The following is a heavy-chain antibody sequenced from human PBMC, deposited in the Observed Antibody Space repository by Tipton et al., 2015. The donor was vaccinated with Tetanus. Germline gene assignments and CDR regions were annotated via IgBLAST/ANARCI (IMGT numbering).Heavy chain of an antibody. CDR3: ARGTGDY. CDR1: GGSFTDFY. D-gene: IGHD1-14*01. CDR2: INHSGTA. Sequence: TLSLTCAVSGGSFTDFYWSWIRQVPGQGLVWIGEINHSGTANKNPSLKSRVTISVDTSKNQFSLKLSSVTAADTAVYYCARGTGDYWGQGTLVTVSS. V-gene: IGHV4-34*01. J-gene: IGHJ4*02.